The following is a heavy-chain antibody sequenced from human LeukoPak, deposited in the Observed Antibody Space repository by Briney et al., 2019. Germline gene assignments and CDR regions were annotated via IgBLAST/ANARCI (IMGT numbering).Heavy chain of an antibody. Sequence: ASVKVSCKASGYTFTSYGISWVRQAPGQGLEWMGWISAYNGNTNYAQKLQGRVTMTTDTSTSTAYMELRSLRSDDTAVYYCARDATAAAAGTAGFDYWGQGTLVTVSS. CDR1: GYTFTSYG. V-gene: IGHV1-18*01. J-gene: IGHJ4*02. CDR2: ISAYNGNT. D-gene: IGHD6-13*01. CDR3: ARDATAAAAGTAGFDY.